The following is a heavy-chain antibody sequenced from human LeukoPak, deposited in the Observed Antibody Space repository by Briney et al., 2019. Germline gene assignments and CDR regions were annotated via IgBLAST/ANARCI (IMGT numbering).Heavy chain of an antibody. CDR3: AGAPVYCSGGSCSSFDY. CDR1: GGTFSSYA. V-gene: IGHV1-69*06. J-gene: IGHJ4*02. D-gene: IGHD2-15*01. Sequence: SVKVSCKASGGTFSSYAISWVRQAPGQGLEWMGGIIPIFGTANYAQKFQGRVTITADKSTSTAYMELSSLRSEDTAVYYCAGAPVYCSGGSCSSFDYWGQGTLVTVSS. CDR2: IIPIFGTA.